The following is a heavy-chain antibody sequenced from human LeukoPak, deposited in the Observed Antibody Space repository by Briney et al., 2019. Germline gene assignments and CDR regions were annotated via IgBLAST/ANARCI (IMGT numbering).Heavy chain of an antibody. CDR2: VIPILGIA. CDR3: ARDAYYYGRSYFDY. J-gene: IGHJ4*02. Sequence: PWASVKVSCKASGGTFSSYAISWVRQAPGQGLEWMGRVIPILGIANYAQKFQGRATITADKSTGTAYMELSSLRSEDTAVYYCARDAYYYGRSYFDYWGQGTLVTVSS. D-gene: IGHD3-10*02. CDR1: GGTFSSYA. V-gene: IGHV1-69*04.